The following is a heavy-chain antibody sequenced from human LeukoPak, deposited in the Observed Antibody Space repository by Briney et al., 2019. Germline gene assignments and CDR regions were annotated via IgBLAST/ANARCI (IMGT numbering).Heavy chain of an antibody. J-gene: IGHJ4*02. CDR3: ARDHYYYDSSGYYYFDH. CDR1: GGSISSYY. CDR2: IYYSGST. Sequence: PSETLSLTCTVSGGSISSYYWSWVRQPPGKGLEWIGYIYYSGSTNYNPSLKSRVTISVDTSKNQFSLKLSSVTAADTAVYYCARDHYYYDSSGYYYFDHWGQGTLVTVSS. D-gene: IGHD3-22*01. V-gene: IGHV4-59*01.